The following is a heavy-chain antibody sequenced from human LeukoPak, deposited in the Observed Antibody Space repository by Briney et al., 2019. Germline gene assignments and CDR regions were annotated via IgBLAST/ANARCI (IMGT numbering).Heavy chain of an antibody. Sequence: GASVKVSCKASGGTFSSYAISWVRQAPGQGLEWMGGIIPIFGTANYAQNFQGRLTMTRDTSTSTVYMELSSLRSEDTAVYYCARDSGNFHYDMDVWGQGTTVIVSS. V-gene: IGHV1-69*05. J-gene: IGHJ6*02. CDR3: ARDSGNFHYDMDV. D-gene: IGHD3-10*01. CDR1: GGTFSSYA. CDR2: IIPIFGTA.